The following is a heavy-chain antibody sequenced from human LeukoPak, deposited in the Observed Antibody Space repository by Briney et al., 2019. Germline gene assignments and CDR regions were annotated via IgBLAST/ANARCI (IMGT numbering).Heavy chain of an antibody. D-gene: IGHD3-9*01. CDR3: ARAQYFDILPGYYKGGYDY. V-gene: IGHV4-39*07. CDR1: GGSISSSSYY. J-gene: IGHJ4*02. CDR2: IYYSGST. Sequence: SETLSLTCTVSGGSISSSSYYWGWIRQPPGKGLEWIGSIYYSGSTYYNPSLKSRVTISVDTSKNQFSLKLSSVTAADTAVYYCARAQYFDILPGYYKGGYDYWGQGTLVTVSS.